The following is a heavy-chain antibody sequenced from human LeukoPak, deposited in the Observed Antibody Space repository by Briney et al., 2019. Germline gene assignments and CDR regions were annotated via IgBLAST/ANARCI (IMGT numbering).Heavy chain of an antibody. CDR2: IRSKANNYAT. J-gene: IGHJ4*02. D-gene: IGHD3-10*01. V-gene: IGHV3-73*01. CDR1: GFTLSGSA. CDR3: TRHPDDGSGSYYVD. Sequence: GGSLRLSCAASGFTLSGSAMHWVRQTSGKGLEWVGRIRSKANNYATAYAASVKGRFTISRGDSKNTAYLQMNTLKTEDTAVYYCTRHPDDGSGSYYVDWGQGTLVTVSS.